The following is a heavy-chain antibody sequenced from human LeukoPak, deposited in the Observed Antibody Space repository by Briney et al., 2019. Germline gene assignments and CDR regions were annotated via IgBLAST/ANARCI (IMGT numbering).Heavy chain of an antibody. D-gene: IGHD3-22*01. CDR1: GGTFSSYA. CDR2: IIPIFGTA. J-gene: IGHJ4*02. Sequence: SVKVSCKASGGTFSSYAISWVRQAPGQGLEWMGRIIPIFGTANYAQKFQGRVTITTDESTSTAYMELSSLRSEDTAVYYSAAAGTYYYDSSGYRDYRGQGSLVTVSS. CDR3: AAAGTYYYDSSGYRDY. V-gene: IGHV1-69*05.